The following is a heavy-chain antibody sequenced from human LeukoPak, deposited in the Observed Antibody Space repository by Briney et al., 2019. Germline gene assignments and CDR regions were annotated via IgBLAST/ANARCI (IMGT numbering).Heavy chain of an antibody. V-gene: IGHV1-69*04. CDR3: ARDRTDSGYDYYYYYGMDV. J-gene: IGHJ6*02. Sequence: ASVKVSCKASGGTFSSYTISWVRQAPGQGLEWMGRIIPILGIANYAQKFQGRVTITADKSTSTAYMELSSLRSEDTAVYYCARDRTDSGYDYYYYYGMDVWGQGTTVTVSS. CDR2: IIPILGIA. CDR1: GGTFSSYT. D-gene: IGHD5-12*01.